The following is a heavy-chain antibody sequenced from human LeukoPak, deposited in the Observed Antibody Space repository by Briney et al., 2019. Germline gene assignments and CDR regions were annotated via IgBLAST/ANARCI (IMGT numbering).Heavy chain of an antibody. CDR3: AKYSTSPYVTTRIRY. CDR2: IYDSGST. Sequence: PSETLCLTCTVSGGSISNNNYYWAWIRQPPGKGLEWIGNIYDSGSTNYNPSLKSRVTISVDTSKNQFSLRLSSVTAADTAVYYCAKYSTSPYVTTRIRYWGQGTLVTVSS. V-gene: IGHV4-39*07. J-gene: IGHJ4*02. D-gene: IGHD6-6*01. CDR1: GGSISNNNYY.